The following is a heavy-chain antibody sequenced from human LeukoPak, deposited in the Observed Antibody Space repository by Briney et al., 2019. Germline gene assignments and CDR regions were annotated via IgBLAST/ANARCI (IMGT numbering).Heavy chain of an antibody. Sequence: ASVKVSCMASGGTFSSYAISWVRQAPGQGLEWMGRIIPILGIANYAQKFQGRVTITADKSTSTAYMELSSLRSEDTAVYYCARGGSGSYYNPDLLDYWGQGTLVTVSS. CDR1: GGTFSSYA. D-gene: IGHD3-10*01. CDR2: IIPILGIA. V-gene: IGHV1-69*04. J-gene: IGHJ4*02. CDR3: ARGGSGSYYNPDLLDY.